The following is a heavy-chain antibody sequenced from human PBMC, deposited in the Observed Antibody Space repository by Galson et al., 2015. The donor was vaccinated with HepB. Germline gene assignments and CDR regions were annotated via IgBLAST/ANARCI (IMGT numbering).Heavy chain of an antibody. J-gene: IGHJ6*02. CDR1: ADTFHNYW. CDR2: IYQGDSET. Sequence: QSGAEVKKSGESLRISCQGSADTFHNYWIAWVRQKPGKGLEWMGIIYQGDSETIYSPAFQGQVTISADKSINTAFLQWSGLKASDTATYYCARHPAVAATVEGMDVWGQGTTVSV. V-gene: IGHV5-51*01. CDR3: ARHPAVAATVEGMDV. D-gene: IGHD6-19*01.